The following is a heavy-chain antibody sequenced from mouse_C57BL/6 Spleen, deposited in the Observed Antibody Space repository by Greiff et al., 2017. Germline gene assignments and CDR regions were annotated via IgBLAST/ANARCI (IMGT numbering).Heavy chain of an antibody. CDR2: IYPSDSET. CDR3: ARSGYASVAY. D-gene: IGHD2-10*02. V-gene: IGHV1-61*01. CDR1: GYTFTSYW. Sequence: QVQLQQPGAELVRPGSSVKLSCKASGYTFTSYWMDWVKQRPGQGLEWIGNIYPSDSETHYNQKFKDKATLTVDKSSSTAYMQLSSLTSEDSAVYYCARSGYASVAYWGQGTLVTVYA. J-gene: IGHJ3*01.